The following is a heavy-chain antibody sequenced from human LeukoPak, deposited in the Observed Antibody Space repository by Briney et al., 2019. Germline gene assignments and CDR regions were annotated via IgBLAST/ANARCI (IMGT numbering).Heavy chain of an antibody. Sequence: SETLSLTCTVSGGSISPYYWSWIRQPPGKGLEWIGYIYYSGTTNYNPSLRSRVTISIDTSKNQLSLRLNSVTAADTAVYYCASTFSYGYFDYWGQGTLLTVSS. V-gene: IGHV4-59*01. CDR2: IYYSGTT. CDR1: GGSISPYY. J-gene: IGHJ4*02. D-gene: IGHD5-18*01. CDR3: ASTFSYGYFDY.